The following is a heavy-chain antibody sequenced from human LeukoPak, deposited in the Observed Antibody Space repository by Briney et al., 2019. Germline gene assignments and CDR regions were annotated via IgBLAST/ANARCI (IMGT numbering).Heavy chain of an antibody. V-gene: IGHV1-18*01. Sequence: ASVKVSCKASGYTFINYGLSWVRQAPGQGLEWMGWVSAYNGNTNYAQKFQGRVTMTTDTSTSTAYTELGSLRSDDTAVYYCARTHNYGTFDPWGQGTLVTVSS. J-gene: IGHJ5*02. CDR2: VSAYNGNT. D-gene: IGHD5-18*01. CDR3: ARTHNYGTFDP. CDR1: GYTFINYG.